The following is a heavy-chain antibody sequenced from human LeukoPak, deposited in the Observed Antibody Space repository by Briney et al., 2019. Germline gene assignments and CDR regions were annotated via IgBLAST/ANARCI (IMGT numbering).Heavy chain of an antibody. CDR2: IHSSGST. Sequence: SETLSLTCTVSGGSISSYYWSWIRQPPGKGLEWIGYIHSSGSTNYNPSLKSRVTISVDTSKNQFSLKLSSVTAADTAVYYCARDLRTIFGEYYYMDVWGKGTTVTVSS. CDR1: GGSISSYY. J-gene: IGHJ6*03. CDR3: ARDLRTIFGEYYYMDV. V-gene: IGHV4-59*01. D-gene: IGHD3-3*01.